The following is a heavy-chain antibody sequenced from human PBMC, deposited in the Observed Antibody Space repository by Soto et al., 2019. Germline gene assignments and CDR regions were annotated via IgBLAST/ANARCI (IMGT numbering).Heavy chain of an antibody. Sequence: ASVKVSCKASGYTFSNYAISWVRQGPGQGLEWMGWISAYNGNTNYAQRLQGRVTMTTDTSTSTAYMELRSLRSDDTAVYYCARLYGDYVAEYFQHWGQGTLVTVSS. CDR2: ISAYNGNT. CDR3: ARLYGDYVAEYFQH. J-gene: IGHJ1*01. D-gene: IGHD4-17*01. V-gene: IGHV1-18*01. CDR1: GYTFSNYA.